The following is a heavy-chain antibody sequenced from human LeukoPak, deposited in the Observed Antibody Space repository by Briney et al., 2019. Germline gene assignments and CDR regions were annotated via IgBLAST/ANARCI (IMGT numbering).Heavy chain of an antibody. CDR2: MYYSGST. J-gene: IGHJ5*02. CDR3: ARPYYYDSRIDP. Sequence: LRLSCAASGFTFSGYGLHWVRQAPGKGLEWIAYMYYSGSTYYNPSLKSRVTMSADTSKNQLSLKLSSVTAADTAVYYCARPYYYDSRIDPWGQGILVTVSS. CDR1: GFTFSGYG. D-gene: IGHD3-22*01. V-gene: IGHV4-30-4*08.